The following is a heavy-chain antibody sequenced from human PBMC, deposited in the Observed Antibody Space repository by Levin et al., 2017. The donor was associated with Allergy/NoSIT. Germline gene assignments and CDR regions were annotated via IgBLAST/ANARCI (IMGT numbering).Heavy chain of an antibody. CDR2: IWYDGSNK. V-gene: IGHV3-33*01. CDR1: GFTFSSYG. CDR3: ARDSHSYGYHFDY. J-gene: IGHJ4*02. D-gene: IGHD5-18*01. Sequence: GGSLRLSCAASGFTFSSYGMHWVRQAPGKGLEWVAVIWYDGSNKYYADSVKGRFTISRDNSKNTLYLQMNSLRAEDTAVYYCARDSHSYGYHFDYWGQGTLVTVSS.